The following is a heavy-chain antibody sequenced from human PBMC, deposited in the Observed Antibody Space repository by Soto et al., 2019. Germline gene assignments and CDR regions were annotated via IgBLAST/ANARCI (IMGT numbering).Heavy chain of an antibody. CDR1: GDSVSSPYY. D-gene: IGHD6-19*01. V-gene: IGHV4-4*02. CDR3: ARSAGWYAVHS. CDR2: VFHTGTT. Sequence: QVQLQESGPGLVKPSGTLSLTCAVSGDSVSSPYYWCWVRQPPGKGLEWIGEVFHTGTTSYNPSLRSRVTISMDKSNNPFYLDLTSVTAADTAVYYCARSAGWYAVHSWGPGTLVIVSS. J-gene: IGHJ4*02.